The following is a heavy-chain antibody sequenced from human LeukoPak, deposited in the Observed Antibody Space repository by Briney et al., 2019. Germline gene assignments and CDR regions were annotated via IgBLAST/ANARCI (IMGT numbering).Heavy chain of an antibody. CDR1: GFSRSTRGVG. J-gene: IGHJ4*02. Sequence: SGPTLVHPSPTLTLTCTFSGFSRSTRGVGVGWIRQPPGKALEWLALIYWNDDKRYSPSLKSRLTITKDTSKNQVVLTMTNMDPVDTATYYCAHRLGAYYDFWSGQYFDYWGQGTLVTVSS. V-gene: IGHV2-5*01. D-gene: IGHD3-3*01. CDR3: AHRLGAYYDFWSGQYFDY. CDR2: IYWNDDK.